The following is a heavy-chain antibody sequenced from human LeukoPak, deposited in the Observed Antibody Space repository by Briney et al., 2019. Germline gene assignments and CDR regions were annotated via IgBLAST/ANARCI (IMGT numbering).Heavy chain of an antibody. J-gene: IGHJ4*02. Sequence: GGSLRLSCAASAFSLNAYNMNWVRQAPGKGLEWVSSISYTGTYIYYADSVKGRFTISRDNAQNSLYLQMNNLRAEDTAIYYCVRDRGTYRPIDYWGQGTLVTVSS. CDR1: AFSLNAYN. D-gene: IGHD1-26*01. V-gene: IGHV3-21*04. CDR3: VRDRGTYRPIDY. CDR2: ISYTGTYI.